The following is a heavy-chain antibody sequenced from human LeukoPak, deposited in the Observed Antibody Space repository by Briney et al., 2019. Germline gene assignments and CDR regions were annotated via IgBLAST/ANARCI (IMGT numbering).Heavy chain of an antibody. CDR1: GLTVSSNY. D-gene: IGHD5-12*01. J-gene: IGHJ4*02. CDR2: INSDGSSI. Sequence: GGSLRLSCAASGLTVSSNYMSWVRQAPGKGLEWVSRINSDGSSITYADSVKGRFTISRDNAKNTLYLQMNSLRVEDTAVYYCAREGRVSGYDFDCWGQGTLVTVSS. V-gene: IGHV3-74*03. CDR3: AREGRVSGYDFDC.